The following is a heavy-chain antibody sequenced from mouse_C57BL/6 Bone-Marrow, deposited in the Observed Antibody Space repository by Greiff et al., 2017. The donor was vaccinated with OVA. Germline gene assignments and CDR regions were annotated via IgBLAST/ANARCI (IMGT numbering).Heavy chain of an antibody. CDR3: ARAGGYYPYYYAMDY. CDR2: IHPNSGST. Sequence: QVQLQQPGAELVKPGASVKLSCKASGYTFTSYWMHWVKQRPGQGLEWIGMIHPNSGSTNYNEKFKRKATLTVDKSSSTAYMQLSILTSECSAVYYCARAGGYYPYYYAMDYWGQGTSVTVSS. V-gene: IGHV1-64*01. J-gene: IGHJ4*01. CDR1: GYTFTSYW. D-gene: IGHD2-3*01.